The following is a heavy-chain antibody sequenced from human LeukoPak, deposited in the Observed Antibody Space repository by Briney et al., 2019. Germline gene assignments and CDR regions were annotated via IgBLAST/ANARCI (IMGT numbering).Heavy chain of an antibody. CDR3: VGGAPNWGFDY. CDR1: GYTFPSYF. V-gene: IGHV1-46*01. J-gene: IGHJ4*02. CDR2: INPTGGST. D-gene: IGHD7-27*01. Sequence: ASVKVTCKASGYTFPSYFMHWVRQAPGQGLEWMGIINPTGGSTTYAQKFRGRVTMTRDTSTSTVYMELSSLRSDDTAVYYCVGGAPNWGFDYWGQGTLVTVSS.